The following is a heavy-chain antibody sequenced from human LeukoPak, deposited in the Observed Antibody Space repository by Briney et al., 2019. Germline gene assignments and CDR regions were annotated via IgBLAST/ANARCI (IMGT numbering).Heavy chain of an antibody. CDR1: GYTFTTYD. D-gene: IGHD3-3*01. J-gene: IGHJ3*02. Sequence: ASVKVSCKASGYTFTTYDINWVRQAAGQGPEWMGWMNPNSGNTGYAQKFQGRVTITRNTSIGTAYMELRSLRSEDTAVYYCARRTLTIRTFDIWGQGTMVTVSS. V-gene: IGHV1-8*01. CDR3: ARRTLTIRTFDI. CDR2: MNPNSGNT.